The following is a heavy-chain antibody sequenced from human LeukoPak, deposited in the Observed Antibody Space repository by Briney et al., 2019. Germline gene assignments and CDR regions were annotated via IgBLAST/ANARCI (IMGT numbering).Heavy chain of an antibody. V-gene: IGHV3-48*01. Sequence: GGSLRLSCAASGFTFSSYSMNWVRQAPGKGLEWVSYISSSSSTIYYADSVKGRFTISRDNAKNSLYLQMNSLRAEDTAVYYCARERGYNYGYSDYWGQGTPVTVSS. J-gene: IGHJ4*02. D-gene: IGHD5-18*01. CDR3: ARERGYNYGYSDY. CDR1: GFTFSSYS. CDR2: ISSSSSTI.